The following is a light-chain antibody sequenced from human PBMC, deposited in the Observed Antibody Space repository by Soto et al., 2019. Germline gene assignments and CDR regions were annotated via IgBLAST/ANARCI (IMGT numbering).Light chain of an antibody. CDR3: QQYNSYFQT. Sequence: IQMTQSPSSLSASVGDRLSITCRASQVITNDLGWYQQKPGKAPKRLIYAASTLQSGVPSRFSGSGSGTEFTLTISSLQPEDVATYYCQQYNSYFQTFGQGTKVEIK. V-gene: IGKV1-17*01. CDR2: AAS. CDR1: QVITND. J-gene: IGKJ1*01.